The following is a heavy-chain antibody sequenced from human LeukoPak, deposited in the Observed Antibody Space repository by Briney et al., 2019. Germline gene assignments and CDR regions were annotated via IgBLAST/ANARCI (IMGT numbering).Heavy chain of an antibody. V-gene: IGHV4-61*02. CDR3: GRHRLNGYTSGSDAFDI. Sequence: SKTLSLTCTVSGGSISSGSYYWSWIRQPAGKGLEWIGRIYTSGSTNYNPSLKSRVTISVDTSKSQFSLNLSSVTAADTAVYYCGRHRLNGYTSGSDAFDIWGQGTMVIVSS. D-gene: IGHD5-18*01. J-gene: IGHJ3*02. CDR1: GGSISSGSYY. CDR2: IYTSGST.